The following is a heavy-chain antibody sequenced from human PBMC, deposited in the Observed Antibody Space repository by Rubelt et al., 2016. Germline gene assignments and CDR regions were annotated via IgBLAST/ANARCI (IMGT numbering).Heavy chain of an antibody. CDR1: GYTFTSYG. J-gene: IGHJ4*02. D-gene: IGHD3-10*01. Sequence: QVQLVQSGAEVKKPGASVKVSCKASGYTFTSYGISWVRQAPGQGLEWMGWVSAYNGHTNYAQKLPGRVTRTTDTSTSTAYMELRSLRSDDTAVYYCARDPLPVRGVIMTPTHWGQGTLVTVSS. CDR3: ARDPLPVRGVIMTPTH. CDR2: VSAYNGHT. V-gene: IGHV1-18*01.